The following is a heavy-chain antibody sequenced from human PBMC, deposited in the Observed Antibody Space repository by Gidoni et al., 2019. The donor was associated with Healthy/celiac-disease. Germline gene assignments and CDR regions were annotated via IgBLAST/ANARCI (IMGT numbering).Heavy chain of an antibody. CDR2: IYYSGST. Sequence: QLQLQESGPGLVKPSETLSLTCTVSGGSISSSSYYWGWIRQPPGKGLEWIGSIYYSGSTYYNPSLKSRVTISVDTSKNQFSLKLSSVTAADTAVYYCARQGGSGSYYNDYWGQGTLVTVSS. J-gene: IGHJ4*02. CDR3: ARQGGSGSYYNDY. D-gene: IGHD3-10*01. V-gene: IGHV4-39*01. CDR1: GGSISSSSYY.